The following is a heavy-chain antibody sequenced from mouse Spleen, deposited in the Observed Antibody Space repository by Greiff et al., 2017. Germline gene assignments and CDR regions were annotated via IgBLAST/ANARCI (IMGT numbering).Heavy chain of an antibody. CDR3: ARGSSYVMDY. V-gene: IGHV1-59*01. CDR2: IDPSDSYT. CDR1: GYTFTSYW. Sequence: VQLQQPGAELVRPGTSVKLSCKASGYTFTSYWMHWVKQRPGQGLEWIGVIDPSDSYTNYNQKFKGKATLTVDTSSSTAYMQLSSLTSEDSAVYYCARGSSYVMDYWGQGTTLTVSS. D-gene: IGHD1-1*01. J-gene: IGHJ2*01.